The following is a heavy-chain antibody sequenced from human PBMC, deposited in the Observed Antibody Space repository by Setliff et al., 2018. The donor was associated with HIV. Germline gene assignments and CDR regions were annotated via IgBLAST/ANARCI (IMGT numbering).Heavy chain of an antibody. D-gene: IGHD3-22*01. V-gene: IGHV4-39*01. CDR1: GDSISSSHYY. Sequence: KASETLSLTCSLSGDSISSSHYYWGWIRQPPGKGLEWIGIVYYSGTPYYNGSLKSRVTISVGTSKKSFSLKMTSVTAADTAVYYCARLHSPGPGDSNAAFTGAFDVWGQGAMVTVSS. CDR2: VYYSGTP. J-gene: IGHJ3*01. CDR3: ARLHSPGPGDSNAAFTGAFDV.